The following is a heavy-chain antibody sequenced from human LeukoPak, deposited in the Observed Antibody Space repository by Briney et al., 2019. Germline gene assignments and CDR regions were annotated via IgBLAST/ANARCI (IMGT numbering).Heavy chain of an antibody. CDR1: GVSISSSSYY. V-gene: IGHV4-39*06. CDR3: AGVVGATRLVFY. Sequence: SETLSLTCTVSGVSISSSSYYWGWIRQPPGKELEWIGSIYYSGSTYYNPSLKSRVTISVDTSKNQFALKLSSVTAADTAVYYCAGVVGATRLVFYWGQGTLVSVSS. CDR2: IYYSGST. J-gene: IGHJ4*02. D-gene: IGHD1-26*01.